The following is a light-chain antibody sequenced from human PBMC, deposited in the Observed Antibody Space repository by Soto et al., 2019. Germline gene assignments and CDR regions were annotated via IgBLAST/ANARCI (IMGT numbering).Light chain of an antibody. V-gene: IGKV3-20*01. CDR2: GAS. Sequence: EIVLTQSPGTLSLSPGERATLSCRASQSVSSGYLAWYQQKPGQAPRLLIYGASSRATGIPDRFSGSGSGTDFSLTISRLEPEDFAVYYCQQYGSSPRTFGQGTKEEIK. CDR1: QSVSSGY. CDR3: QQYGSSPRT. J-gene: IGKJ1*01.